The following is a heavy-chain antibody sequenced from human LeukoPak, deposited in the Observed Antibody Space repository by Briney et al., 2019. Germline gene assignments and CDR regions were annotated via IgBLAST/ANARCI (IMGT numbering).Heavy chain of an antibody. J-gene: IGHJ4*02. CDR1: GGTFSSYA. CDR2: IIPIFGIA. V-gene: IGHV1-69*04. CDR3: ASWEDTAMDGDY. D-gene: IGHD5-18*01. Sequence: SVKVSCKSSGGTFSSYAISWVRQAPGQGLEWMGRIIPIFGIANYAQKFQGRVTITADKSTSTAYMELSSLRSEDTAVYYCASWEDTAMDGDYWGQGTLVTVSS.